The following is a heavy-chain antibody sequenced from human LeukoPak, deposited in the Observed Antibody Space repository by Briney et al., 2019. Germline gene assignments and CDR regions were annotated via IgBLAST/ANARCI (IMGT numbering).Heavy chain of an antibody. V-gene: IGHV3-48*02. CDR1: GFIFSGYT. J-gene: IGHJ4*02. CDR3: ARGEQRSDY. Sequence: GGSLRLSCASPGFIFSGYTMNWVRQAPGKGLEWISYISSSGNKIYYADSVKGRFSISRDNARNSLHLQMNSLRDEDTAVYYCARGEQRSDYWGQGTLVTVSS. D-gene: IGHD6-25*01. CDR2: ISSSGNKI.